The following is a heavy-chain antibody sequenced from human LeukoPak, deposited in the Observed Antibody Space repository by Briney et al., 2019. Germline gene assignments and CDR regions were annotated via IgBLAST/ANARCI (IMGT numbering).Heavy chain of an antibody. Sequence: SETLSLTCTVSGGSISSYYWSWIRQPPGRGLEWIGEINHSGSTNYNQSLKSRVTISVDTSKNQFSLKLSSVTAADTAVYYCARRIRIQNWFDPWGQGTLVTVSS. D-gene: IGHD5-18*01. J-gene: IGHJ5*02. CDR3: ARRIRIQNWFDP. V-gene: IGHV4-34*01. CDR2: INHSGST. CDR1: GGSISSYY.